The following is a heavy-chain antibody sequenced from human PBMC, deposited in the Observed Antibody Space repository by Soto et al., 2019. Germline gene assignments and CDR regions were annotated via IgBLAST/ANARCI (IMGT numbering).Heavy chain of an antibody. J-gene: IGHJ4*02. CDR3: AREGSSSPEYFDF. Sequence: SETLSLTCSVSGGSISSDDYYWTWIRQPPGEGLEWIGYIYYTGRTSSTPSLESRVTISIDTSKNQFSLKLSSVSAADTAVNYCAREGSSSPEYFDFWGPGTLVTVSS. CDR2: IYYTGRT. CDR1: GGSISSDDYY. V-gene: IGHV4-30-4*01. D-gene: IGHD2-15*01.